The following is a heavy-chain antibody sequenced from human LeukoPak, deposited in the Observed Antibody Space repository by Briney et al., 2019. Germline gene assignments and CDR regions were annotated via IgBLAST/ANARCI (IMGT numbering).Heavy chain of an antibody. CDR1: GFAFSSYS. Sequence: GGSLRLSCAASGFAFSSYSMNWVRQAPGRGLEWVSSISTSSIYIYYADSVKGRFTTSRDNAKKSLYLQVNSLRAEDTAVYYCARGAINSGSYDAYFDYWGQGTLVTVSS. CDR3: ARGAINSGSYDAYFDY. J-gene: IGHJ4*02. V-gene: IGHV3-21*01. D-gene: IGHD1-26*01. CDR2: ISTSSIYI.